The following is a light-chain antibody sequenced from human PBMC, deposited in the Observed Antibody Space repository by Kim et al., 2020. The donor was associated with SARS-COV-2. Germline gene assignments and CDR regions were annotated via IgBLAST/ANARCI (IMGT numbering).Light chain of an antibody. CDR2: AAS. CDR3: QQYYSYEWT. Sequence: AIRMTQSPSSFSASTGDRVTITCRASQGISSYLAWYQQKPGKAPKLLIYAASTLQSGVPSRFSGSGSGTDFTLTISCLQSEDFATYYCQQYYSYEWTFGQGTKVDIK. J-gene: IGKJ1*01. V-gene: IGKV1-8*01. CDR1: QGISSY.